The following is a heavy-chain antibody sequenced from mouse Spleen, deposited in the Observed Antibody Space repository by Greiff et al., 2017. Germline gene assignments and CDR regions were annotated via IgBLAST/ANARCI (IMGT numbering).Heavy chain of an antibody. CDR1: GYTFTDYN. CDR3: ARGYGPMDY. J-gene: IGHJ4*01. D-gene: IGHD1-1*02. CDR2: INPNNGGT. V-gene: IGHV1-22*01. Sequence: QLQESGPELVKPGASVKMSCKASGYTFTDYNMHWVKQSHGKSLEWIGYINPNNGGTSYNQKFKGKATLTVNKSSSTAYMELRSLTSEDSAVYYCARGYGPMDYWGQGTSVTVSS.